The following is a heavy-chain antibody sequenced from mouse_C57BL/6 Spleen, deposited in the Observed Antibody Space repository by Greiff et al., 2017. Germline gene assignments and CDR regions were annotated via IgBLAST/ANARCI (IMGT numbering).Heavy chain of an antibody. J-gene: IGHJ4*01. V-gene: IGHV14-4*01. CDR3: TRFGDY. CDR1: GFNIKDDY. CDR2: IDPENGDT. Sequence: EVNVVESGAELVRPGASVKLSCTASGFNIKDDYMHWVKQRPEQGLEWIGWIDPENGDTEYASKFQGKATITADTSSNTAYLQLSSLTSEDTAVYYCTRFGDYWGQGTSVTVSS.